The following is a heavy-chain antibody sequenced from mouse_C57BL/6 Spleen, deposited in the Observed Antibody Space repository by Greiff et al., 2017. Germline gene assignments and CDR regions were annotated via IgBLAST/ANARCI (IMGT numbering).Heavy chain of an antibody. V-gene: IGHV1-69*01. D-gene: IGHD1-1*01. CDR1: GYTFTSYW. Sequence: VQLQQSGPELVKPGASVKLSCKASGYTFTSYWMHWVKQRPGQGLEWIGEIDPSDSYTNYNQKFKGKSTLTVDKSSSTAYLQLSSLTSENSAVYYCARRGLRGAMDYWGQGTSVTVSS. CDR3: ARRGLRGAMDY. CDR2: IDPSDSYT. J-gene: IGHJ4*01.